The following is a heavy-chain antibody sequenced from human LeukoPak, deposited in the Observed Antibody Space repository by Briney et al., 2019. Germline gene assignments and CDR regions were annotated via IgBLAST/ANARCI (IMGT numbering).Heavy chain of an antibody. CDR3: AKEVVEYSSSSAFDY. V-gene: IGHV3-30*18. CDR1: GFTFSSYG. J-gene: IGHJ4*02. D-gene: IGHD6-6*01. Sequence: GGSPRLSCAASGFTFSSYGMHWVRQAPGKGLEWVAVISYDGSNKYYADSVKGRFTISRDNSKNTLYLQMNSLRAEDTAVYYCAKEVVEYSSSSAFDYWGQGTLVTVSS. CDR2: ISYDGSNK.